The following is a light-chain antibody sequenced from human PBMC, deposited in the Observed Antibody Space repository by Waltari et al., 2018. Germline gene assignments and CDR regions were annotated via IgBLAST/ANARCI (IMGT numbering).Light chain of an antibody. CDR3: QQSYSPGMYT. V-gene: IGKV1-39*01. CDR1: QSISTY. J-gene: IGKJ2*01. CDR2: AAS. Sequence: DIQMTQSPSSLSASVGDRVTVTCRASQSISTYLNWYQQKPVRAPNLLIYAASSLQSGVPSRFSGSGSGTAFTLTISSLQPEDFATYYCQQSYSPGMYTFGQGTKLEIK.